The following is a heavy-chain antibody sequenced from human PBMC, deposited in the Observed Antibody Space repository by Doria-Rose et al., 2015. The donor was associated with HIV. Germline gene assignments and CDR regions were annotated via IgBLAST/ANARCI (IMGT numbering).Heavy chain of an antibody. D-gene: IGHD6-13*01. J-gene: IGHJ4*02. CDR2: IFSDYER. CDR3: ARIKSSRWYHKYYFDF. Sequence: QITLKESGPVLVKPTETLTLTCTVSGVSLSSPGMGVSWIRQPPGKALEWLAKIFSDYERSYKTSLKSRLTISRGTSKSQVVLTMTDMDPVDTATYYCARIKSSRWYHKYYFDFWGQGTLVIVSA. CDR1: GVSLSSPGMG. V-gene: IGHV2-26*01.